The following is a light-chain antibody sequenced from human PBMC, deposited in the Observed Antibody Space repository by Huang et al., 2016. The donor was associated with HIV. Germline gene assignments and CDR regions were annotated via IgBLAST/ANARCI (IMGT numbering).Light chain of an antibody. Sequence: DIIMSQSPDSLTVSLGERATLNCRSSQSVYASSTSKNYMAWVQQKPGQPPRLLLFWASSREVGVPDRFSGSGSGTHFTLTIANLQPEDAAIYYCQQYYSSPQTFGQGTRV. CDR1: QSVYASSTSKNY. J-gene: IGKJ1*01. CDR2: WAS. CDR3: QQYYSSPQT. V-gene: IGKV4-1*01.